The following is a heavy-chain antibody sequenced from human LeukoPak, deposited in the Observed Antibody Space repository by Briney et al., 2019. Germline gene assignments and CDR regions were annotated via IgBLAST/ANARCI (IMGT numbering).Heavy chain of an antibody. Sequence: GGSLRLSCAASGFTFSSYEMNWVRQAPGKGLEWVSYISSGSTIYDADSVEGRFTISRDNAKNSLYLQMNSLRAEDTAVYYCARESIAVAGAPFDYWGQGTLVTVSS. CDR2: ISSGSTI. J-gene: IGHJ4*02. D-gene: IGHD6-19*01. CDR1: GFTFSSYE. CDR3: ARESIAVAGAPFDY. V-gene: IGHV3-48*03.